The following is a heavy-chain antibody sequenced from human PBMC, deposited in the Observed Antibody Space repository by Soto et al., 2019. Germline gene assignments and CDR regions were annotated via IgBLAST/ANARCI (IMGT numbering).Heavy chain of an antibody. CDR3: ARVGMVYATSLYFDY. V-gene: IGHV1-69*13. D-gene: IGHD2-8*01. CDR2: IIPIFGTA. CDR1: GGTFSSYA. J-gene: IGHJ4*02. Sequence: GASVKVSCKASGGTFSSYAISWVRQAPGQGLEWMGGIIPIFGTANYAQKFQGRVTITADESTSTAYMELSSLRSEDTAVYYCARVGMVYATSLYFDYWGQGTLVTVSS.